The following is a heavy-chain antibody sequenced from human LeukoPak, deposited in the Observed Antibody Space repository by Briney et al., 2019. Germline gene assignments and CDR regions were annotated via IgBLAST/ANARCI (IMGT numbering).Heavy chain of an antibody. CDR3: ATEVTD. J-gene: IGHJ4*02. Sequence: ASVKVSCKASGYTFTSYGISWVRQAPGQGLEWMGWISAYNGNTNYAQKLQGRVTMTRDTSISTAYMELSRLRSDDTAVYYCATEVTDWGQGTLVTVSS. CDR1: GYTFTSYG. V-gene: IGHV1-18*01. CDR2: ISAYNGNT. D-gene: IGHD5-18*01.